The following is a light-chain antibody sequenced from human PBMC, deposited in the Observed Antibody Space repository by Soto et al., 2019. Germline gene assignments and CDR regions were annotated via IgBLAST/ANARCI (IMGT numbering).Light chain of an antibody. V-gene: IGLV2-8*01. Sequence: QSALTQPPSASGSPGQSVTISCTGTSSDVGGYNYVSWYQQHPGKAPKLMIYEVSKRPSGVPDRFSGSKSGNTASLTVSWLQAEDEADYYSSSYVGSNNVVFGGGTQLTVL. J-gene: IGLJ2*01. CDR3: SSYVGSNNVV. CDR1: SSDVGGYNY. CDR2: EVS.